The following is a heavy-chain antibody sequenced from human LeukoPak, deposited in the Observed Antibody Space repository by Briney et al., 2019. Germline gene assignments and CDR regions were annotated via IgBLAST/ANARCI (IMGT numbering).Heavy chain of an antibody. V-gene: IGHV4-39*01. D-gene: IGHD2-2*01. J-gene: IGHJ5*02. CDR2: IYYSGST. CDR1: GGSISSSSYY. Sequence: LETLSLTCTVSGGSISSSSYYWGWIRQPPGKGLEWIGSIYYSGSTYYNPSLKSRVTISVDTSKNQFSLKLSSVTAADTAVYCCARHSRILFDPWGQGTLVTVSS. CDR3: ARHSRILFDP.